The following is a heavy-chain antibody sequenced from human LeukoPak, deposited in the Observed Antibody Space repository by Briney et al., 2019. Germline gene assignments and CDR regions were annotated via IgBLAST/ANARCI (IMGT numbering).Heavy chain of an antibody. J-gene: IGHJ3*02. V-gene: IGHV3-21*01. CDR2: ISSSSSYI. CDR1: GFTSSSYS. CDR3: ARGVGTGAFDI. D-gene: IGHD3-10*01. Sequence: GGSLRLSCAASGFTSSSYSMNWVRQAPGKGLEWVSSISSSSSYIYYADSVKGRFTISRDNAKDSLYLQMNSLRAEDTAVYYCARGVGTGAFDIWGQGTMVTVSS.